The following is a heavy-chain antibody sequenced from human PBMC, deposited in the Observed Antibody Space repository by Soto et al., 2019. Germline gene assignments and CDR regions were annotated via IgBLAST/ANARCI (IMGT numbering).Heavy chain of an antibody. V-gene: IGHV4-4*02. D-gene: IGHD4-17*01. CDR3: ARGGDYRFDY. Sequence: QVHLQESGPGLVKPSWTLSLTCAVSGGSISSSYWWSWVRQPPGKGLEWTGEIYHSGSINYTPSLKSRVTISLDKSKNQFSLKLSSVTAADTAVYYCARGGDYRFDYWGQGTLVTVSS. CDR1: GGSISSSYW. CDR2: IYHSGSI. J-gene: IGHJ4*02.